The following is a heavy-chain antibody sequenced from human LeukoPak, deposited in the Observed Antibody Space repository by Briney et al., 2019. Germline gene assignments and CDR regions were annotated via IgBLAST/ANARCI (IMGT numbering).Heavy chain of an antibody. Sequence: GGSLRLSCAASGFTVSINYMNWVRQAPGKGLEWVSVIYSDGNTYYADSVKGRFTISRDNSKNTLYLQMNSLRAEDTAVYYCARDRRLLYFGELFHDAFDIWGQGTMVTVSS. J-gene: IGHJ3*02. CDR2: IYSDGNT. V-gene: IGHV3-53*01. CDR1: GFTVSINY. D-gene: IGHD3-10*01. CDR3: ARDRRLLYFGELFHDAFDI.